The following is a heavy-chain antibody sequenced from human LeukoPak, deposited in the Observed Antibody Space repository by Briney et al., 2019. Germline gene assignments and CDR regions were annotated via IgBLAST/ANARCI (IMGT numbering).Heavy chain of an antibody. D-gene: IGHD1-7*01. J-gene: IGHJ4*02. CDR1: GGSFSGYY. CDR2: INHSGNT. CDR3: ARGQRRTRTNFDY. Sequence: SETLSLTCAVYGGSFSGYYWSWIRQPPGKGLEWIGEINHSGNTNYNPSLKSRVTISVDTSKNQFSLKLSSVTAADTAVYYCARGQRRTRTNFDYWGQGTLVTVSS. V-gene: IGHV4-34*01.